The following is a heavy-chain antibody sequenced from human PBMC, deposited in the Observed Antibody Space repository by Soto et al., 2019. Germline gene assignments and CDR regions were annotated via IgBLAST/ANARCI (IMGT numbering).Heavy chain of an antibody. V-gene: IGHV1-3*01. J-gene: IGHJ4*02. Sequence: ASVKGTCKASGYTFTIYAMHWVRQAPGQRLEWMGWINAGNGNTKYSQKFQGRVTITRDTSASTAYMELSSLRSEDTAVYYCASGSNYENFDYWSQGTLVTVSS. CDR3: ASGSNYENFDY. CDR2: INAGNGNT. D-gene: IGHD4-4*01. CDR1: GYTFTIYA.